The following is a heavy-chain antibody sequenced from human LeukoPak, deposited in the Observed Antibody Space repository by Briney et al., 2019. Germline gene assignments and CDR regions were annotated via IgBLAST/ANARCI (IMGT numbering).Heavy chain of an antibody. D-gene: IGHD5-12*01. CDR1: GITVSSNY. CDR3: ARYSAYWDFDY. V-gene: IGHV3-53*01. J-gene: IGHJ4*02. Sequence: PGGSLRLSCAASGITVSSNYMSWVRQAPGKGLEWVSVIYSGGSTYYADSVKGRFTISRDNSKNSLFLQMNSLRAEDTAVYYCARYSAYWDFDYWGQGTLVTVSS. CDR2: IYSGGST.